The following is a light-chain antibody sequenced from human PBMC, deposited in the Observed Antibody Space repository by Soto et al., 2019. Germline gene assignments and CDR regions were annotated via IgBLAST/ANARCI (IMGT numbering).Light chain of an antibody. CDR1: QTISSW. Sequence: DIQMTQSPSTLSGSVGDRVTITCRASQTISSWLAWYQQKPGKAPKLLIYKASTLKSGVPSRFSGSGSGTEFNLTMSSLQPDDVATYYCQHYNSYSEAFGQGTKVELK. CDR3: QHYNSYSEA. V-gene: IGKV1-5*03. J-gene: IGKJ1*01. CDR2: KAS.